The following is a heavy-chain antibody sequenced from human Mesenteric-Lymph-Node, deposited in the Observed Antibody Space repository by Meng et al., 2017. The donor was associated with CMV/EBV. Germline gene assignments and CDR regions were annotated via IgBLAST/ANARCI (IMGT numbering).Heavy chain of an antibody. V-gene: IGHV3-33*06. CDR1: GFTFSSYG. CDR2: IWYDGSNK. Sequence: GESLKISCAASGFTFSSYGMHWVRQAPGKGLEWVAVIWYDGSNKYYADSVKGRFTISRDNSKNTLYLQMNNLRAEDTAVYYCAKEITIFGVVLYGMDVWGQGTTVTVSS. J-gene: IGHJ6*02. D-gene: IGHD3-3*01. CDR3: AKEITIFGVVLYGMDV.